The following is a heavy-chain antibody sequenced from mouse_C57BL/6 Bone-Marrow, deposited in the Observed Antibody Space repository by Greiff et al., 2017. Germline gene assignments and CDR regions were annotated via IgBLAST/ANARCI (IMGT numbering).Heavy chain of an antibody. Sequence: QVQLQQSGPELVKPGASVKISCKASGYAFGSSWMNWVKQRPGKGLEWIGRIYPGDGDTNYNGKFKGKATLTADKSSSTAYMQLSSLTSEDSAVYFCARWGWSYAMDYWGQGTSVTVSS. V-gene: IGHV1-82*01. CDR2: IYPGDGDT. CDR1: GYAFGSSW. D-gene: IGHD1-1*02. CDR3: ARWGWSYAMDY. J-gene: IGHJ4*01.